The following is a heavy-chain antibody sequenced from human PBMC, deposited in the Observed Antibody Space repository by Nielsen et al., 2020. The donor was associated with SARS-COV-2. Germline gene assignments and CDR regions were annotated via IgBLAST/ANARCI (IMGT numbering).Heavy chain of an antibody. CDR2: VSRDGSDT. J-gene: IGHJ4*02. CDR3: AKDVCSGAHQIGPDY. Sequence: GESLKISCAASGFTFTNYGMHWVRQVAGKGLEWVAIVSRDGSDTFYVDSVKGRFTISRDNSKNTVYLQMNSLRAEDTAVYHCAKDVCSGAHQIGPDYWGQGTLVTVSS. CDR1: GFTFTNYG. D-gene: IGHD2-15*01. V-gene: IGHV3-30*18.